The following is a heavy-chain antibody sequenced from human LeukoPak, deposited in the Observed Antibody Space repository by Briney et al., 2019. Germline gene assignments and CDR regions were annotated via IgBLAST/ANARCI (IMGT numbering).Heavy chain of an antibody. Sequence: SETLSLTCTVSGGSISSGGYYWSWIRQHPGKGLEWIGYIYYSGSTYYNPSLKSRVTISVDTSKNQFSLKLSSVTAADTAVYYYARSLRRRSGYEEVGHFDYWGQGTLVTVSS. CDR2: IYYSGST. J-gene: IGHJ4*02. CDR1: GGSISSGGYY. D-gene: IGHD5-12*01. CDR3: ARSLRRRSGYEEVGHFDY. V-gene: IGHV4-31*03.